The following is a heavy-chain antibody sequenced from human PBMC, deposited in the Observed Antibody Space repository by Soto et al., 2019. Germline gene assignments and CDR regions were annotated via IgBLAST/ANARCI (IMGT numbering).Heavy chain of an antibody. Sequence: GGSLRLSCAASGFTFTNYWMHWVRQVPGKGLEWVSTILGSGGSTNYSDSVRGRFTVSRDNSKNTLYLQMNSLRAEDTAVYYCAKDRNYYDSSGYDYWGQGTLVTVSS. J-gene: IGHJ4*02. CDR2: ILGSGGST. D-gene: IGHD3-22*01. CDR1: GFTFTNYW. V-gene: IGHV3-23*01. CDR3: AKDRNYYDSSGYDY.